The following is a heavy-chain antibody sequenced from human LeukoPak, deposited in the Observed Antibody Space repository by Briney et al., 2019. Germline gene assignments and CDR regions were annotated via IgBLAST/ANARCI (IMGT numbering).Heavy chain of an antibody. V-gene: IGHV3-23*01. J-gene: IGHJ4*02. Sequence: PGGSLRLSCAASGFTFSSYAMSWVRQATGKGLEWVSAISGSGGSTYYADSVKGRFTISRDNSKNTLYLQMNSLRAEDTAVYYCAKDPHLGDSSGYYFFDYWGQGTLVTVSS. CDR1: GFTFSSYA. CDR2: ISGSGGST. CDR3: AKDPHLGDSSGYYFFDY. D-gene: IGHD3-22*01.